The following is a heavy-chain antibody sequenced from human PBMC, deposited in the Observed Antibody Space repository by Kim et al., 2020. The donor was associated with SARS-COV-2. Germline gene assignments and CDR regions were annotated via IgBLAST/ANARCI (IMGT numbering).Heavy chain of an antibody. D-gene: IGHD1-20*01. CDR1: GYTFTSYY. Sequence: ASVKVSCKASGYTFTSYYMHWVRQAPGQGLEWMGIINPSGGSTSYAQKFQGRVTMTRDTSTSTVYMELSSLRSEDTAVYYCAREGVGHYNWNRLGFDYWGQGTLVTVSS. V-gene: IGHV1-46*01. CDR3: AREGVGHYNWNRLGFDY. J-gene: IGHJ4*02. CDR2: INPSGGST.